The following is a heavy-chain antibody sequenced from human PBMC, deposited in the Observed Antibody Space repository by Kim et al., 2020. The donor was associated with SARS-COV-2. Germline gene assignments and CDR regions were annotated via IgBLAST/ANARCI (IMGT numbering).Heavy chain of an antibody. CDR1: GYTFTSYY. CDR2: INPSGGST. D-gene: IGHD3-10*01. V-gene: IGHV1-46*01. J-gene: IGHJ4*02. CDR3: ARDPYGMVRGVIIPTSGFDY. Sequence: ASVKVSCKASGYTFTSYYMHWVRQAPGQGLEWMGIINPSGGSTSYAQKFQGRVTMTRDTSTSTVYMELSSLRSEDTAVYYCARDPYGMVRGVIIPTSGFDYWGQGTLVTVSS.